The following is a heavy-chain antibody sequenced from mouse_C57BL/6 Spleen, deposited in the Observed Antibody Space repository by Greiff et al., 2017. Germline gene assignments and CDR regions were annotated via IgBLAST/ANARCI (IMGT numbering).Heavy chain of an antibody. D-gene: IGHD1-1*02. V-gene: IGHV1-69*01. CDR1: GYTFTSYW. Sequence: VQLQQPGAELVMPGASVKLSCKASGYTFTSYWMHWVKQRPGQGLEWIGEIDPSDGYTTYNQQFKGKATLTVDKSSSTAYMQLRSLTSGHSAVYYCARWRAWTLAVVEYYFDYWGQGTTRTVSS. J-gene: IGHJ2*01. CDR2: IDPSDGYT. CDR3: ARWRAWTLAVVEYYFDY.